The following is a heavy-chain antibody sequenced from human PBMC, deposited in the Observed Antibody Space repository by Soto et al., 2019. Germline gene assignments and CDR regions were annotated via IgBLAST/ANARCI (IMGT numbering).Heavy chain of an antibody. V-gene: IGHV4-39*01. CDR2: IYYSGST. CDR3: ARLISSKDIVVVVAAPYYFDY. CDR1: GGSISSSSYY. D-gene: IGHD2-15*01. J-gene: IGHJ4*02. Sequence: PSETLSLTCTVSGGSISSSSYYWGWIRQPPGKGLEWIGSIYYSGSTYYNPSLKSRVTISVDTSKNQFSLKLSSVTAADTAVYYCARLISSKDIVVVVAAPYYFDYWGQGTLVTVSS.